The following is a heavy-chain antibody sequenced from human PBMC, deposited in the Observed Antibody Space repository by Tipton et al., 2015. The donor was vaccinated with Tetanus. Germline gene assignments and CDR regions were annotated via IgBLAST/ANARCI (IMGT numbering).Heavy chain of an antibody. D-gene: IGHD6-13*01. CDR3: ARDRRPGIAAPTGFDY. Sequence: TLSLTCAISGDSASSNSAAWNWIRQSPSRGLEWLGRTYYRSKWYNDYAVSVKSRITINPDTSKNQFSLQLNSVTPEDTAVYYCARDRRPGIAAPTGFDYWGQGTLVTVSS. CDR2: TYYRSKWYN. CDR1: GDSASSNSAA. J-gene: IGHJ4*02. V-gene: IGHV6-1*01.